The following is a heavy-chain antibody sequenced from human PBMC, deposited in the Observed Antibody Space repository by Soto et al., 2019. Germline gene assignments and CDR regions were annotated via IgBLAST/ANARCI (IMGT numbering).Heavy chain of an antibody. Sequence: SSETLSLTCTVSGGSISSSSYYWGWIRQPPGKGLEWIGSIYYSGSTYSNPSLKSRVTISVDTSKNQFSLKLSSVTAADTAVYYCARSWGIAVATYYFDYWGQGTLVTVSS. V-gene: IGHV4-39*01. CDR2: IYYSGST. CDR1: GGSISSSSYY. J-gene: IGHJ4*02. D-gene: IGHD6-19*01. CDR3: ARSWGIAVATYYFDY.